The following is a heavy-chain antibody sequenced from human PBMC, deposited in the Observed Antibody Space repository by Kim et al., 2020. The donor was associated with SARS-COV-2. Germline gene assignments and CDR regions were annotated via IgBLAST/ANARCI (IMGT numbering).Heavy chain of an antibody. CDR3: AITGYGIVRGALDS. Sequence: GGSLRLSCAASGFTFSSYDMHWVRQATGKGLELVSAIRTAGDTYYPGSVKGRFTISRENAKNSLYLQMNILRAGDTAVYYCAITGYGIVRGALDSWVKGT. CDR2: IRTAGDT. CDR1: GFTFSSYD. V-gene: IGHV3-13*01. D-gene: IGHD1-20*01. J-gene: IGHJ3*02.